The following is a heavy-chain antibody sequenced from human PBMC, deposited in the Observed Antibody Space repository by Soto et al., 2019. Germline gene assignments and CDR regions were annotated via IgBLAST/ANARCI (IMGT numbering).Heavy chain of an antibody. J-gene: IGHJ5*02. CDR1: GGSISSSSYY. CDR3: ARIQRIVVVPAATHNWFDP. Sequence: QLQLQESGPGLVKPSETLSLTCTVSGGSISSSSYYWGWIRQPPGKGLEWIRSIYYSGSTYYNPSLKSRVTISVDTSKNQFSLKLSSVTAADTAVYYCARIQRIVVVPAATHNWFDPWGQGTLVTVSS. CDR2: IYYSGST. D-gene: IGHD2-2*01. V-gene: IGHV4-39*01.